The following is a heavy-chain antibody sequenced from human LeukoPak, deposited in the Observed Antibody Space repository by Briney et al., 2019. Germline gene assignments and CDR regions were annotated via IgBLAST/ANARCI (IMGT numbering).Heavy chain of an antibody. V-gene: IGHV3-64*04. Sequence: GGSLRLSCSASGFTFSSYPIYWVRQAPGKGLEYVSAISSNGGSTNHADSVKGRFTISRDNSKNTLYLQMNSLRAEDTAIYYCASFGRDWDASYWGQGTLVTVSS. CDR2: ISSNGGST. CDR3: ASFGRDWDASY. CDR1: GFTFSSYP. J-gene: IGHJ4*02. D-gene: IGHD3/OR15-3a*01.